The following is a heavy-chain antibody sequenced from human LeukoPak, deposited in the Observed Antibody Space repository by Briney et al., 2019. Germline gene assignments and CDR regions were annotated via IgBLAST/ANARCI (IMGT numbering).Heavy chain of an antibody. CDR3: AKETDYNYIYYFDY. V-gene: IGHV3-23*01. J-gene: IGHJ4*02. Sequence: PGGSLRLSCAASEFTFSNYAMNWVRQAPGKGLEWVSGISGGGGSTYYADSVKGRFTISRDNSKNTLYLQMDSLRAEDTAVYSCAKETDYNYIYYFDYWGQGTLVTVSS. CDR2: ISGGGGST. D-gene: IGHD5-24*01. CDR1: EFTFSNYA.